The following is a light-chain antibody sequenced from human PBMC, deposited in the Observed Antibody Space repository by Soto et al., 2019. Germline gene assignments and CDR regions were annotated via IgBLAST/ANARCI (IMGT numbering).Light chain of an antibody. CDR2: GNN. J-gene: IGLJ1*01. CDR3: QSFDSSLSAYV. V-gene: IGLV1-40*01. CDR1: SSNIGAGRD. Sequence: SALTQPPSVSGAPGQRVTISCTGSSSNIGAGRDVHWYQQLPGTAPRLLIYGNNNRPSGVPDRFSASKSGTSASLAITGLQAEDEADFYCQSFDSSLSAYVFGTGT.